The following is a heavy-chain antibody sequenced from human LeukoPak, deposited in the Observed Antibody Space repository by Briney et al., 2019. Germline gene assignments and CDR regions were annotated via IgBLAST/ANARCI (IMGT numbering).Heavy chain of an antibody. V-gene: IGHV3-23*01. D-gene: IGHD3-10*01. Sequence: PGGSLRLSCAASGFTFSSYGMSWVRQAPGKGLEWVSDISGSGGSTYYADSVKGRFTISRDNSKNTLYLQMNSLRAEDTAVYYCARDYYGSGSADNYFDYWGQGTLVTVSS. CDR3: ARDYYGSGSADNYFDY. J-gene: IGHJ4*02. CDR2: ISGSGGST. CDR1: GFTFSSYG.